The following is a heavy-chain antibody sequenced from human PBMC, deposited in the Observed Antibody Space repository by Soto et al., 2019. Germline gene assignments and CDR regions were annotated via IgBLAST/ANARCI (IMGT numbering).Heavy chain of an antibody. CDR1: GYSFTSYW. CDR2: IYPGDSDT. CDR3: ARQLGYTVGNAFDI. D-gene: IGHD5-18*01. J-gene: IGHJ3*02. V-gene: IGHV5-51*01. Sequence: PGESLKISCKGSGYSFTSYWIGWVRQMPGKGLEWMGIIYPGDSDTRYRPSFQGQVIISADKSVITAYLQWSSMKESDTAMYYWARQLGYTVGNAFDIWGQGTMVTVSS.